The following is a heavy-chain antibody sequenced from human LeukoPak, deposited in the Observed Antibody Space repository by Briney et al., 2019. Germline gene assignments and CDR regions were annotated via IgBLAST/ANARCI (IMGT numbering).Heavy chain of an antibody. CDR1: GGSISSGDYY. Sequence: PSQTLSLTCTDSGGSISSGDYYWSWIRQPPGKGLEWIGYIYYSGSTYYNPSLKSRVTISVDTSKNQFSLKLSSVTAADTAVYYCARTSVSSSHAFDIWGQGTMVTVSS. CDR2: IYYSGST. D-gene: IGHD6-6*01. V-gene: IGHV4-30-4*01. J-gene: IGHJ3*02. CDR3: ARTSVSSSHAFDI.